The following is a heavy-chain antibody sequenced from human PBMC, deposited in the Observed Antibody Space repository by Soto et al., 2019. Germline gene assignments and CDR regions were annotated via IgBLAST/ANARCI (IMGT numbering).Heavy chain of an antibody. Sequence: QVQLVQSGAEVKKPGSSVKVSCKASGGTFSSYAISWVRQAPGQGLEWMGGIIPIFGTATYAQKFQGRVTITADKSTSTAYMELSSLRSEDTAVYYCARARGYSYGYLGPYYFDYWGQGTLVTVSS. CDR1: GGTFSSYA. CDR2: IIPIFGTA. D-gene: IGHD5-18*01. J-gene: IGHJ4*02. V-gene: IGHV1-69*06. CDR3: ARARGYSYGYLGPYYFDY.